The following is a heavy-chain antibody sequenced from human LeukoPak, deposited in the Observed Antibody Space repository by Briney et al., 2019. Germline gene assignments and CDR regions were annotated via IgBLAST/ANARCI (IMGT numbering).Heavy chain of an antibody. J-gene: IGHJ6*02. V-gene: IGHV4-59*12. CDR2: IYYSGST. Sequence: SETLSLTCTVSGGSLSSYYWSWLRQPPGKGLEWIGYIYYSGSTNYNPSLESRVTISVDTSKNQFSLKLSSVTAADTAVYYCARDNPDYFSGEEYYYGMDVWGQGTTVTVSS. CDR3: ARDNPDYFSGEEYYYGMDV. D-gene: IGHD2-15*01. CDR1: GGSLSSYY.